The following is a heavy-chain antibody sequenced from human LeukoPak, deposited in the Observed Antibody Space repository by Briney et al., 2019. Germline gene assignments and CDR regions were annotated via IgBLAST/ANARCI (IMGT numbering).Heavy chain of an antibody. CDR1: GVSISSSSYY. CDR3: ARHHGSGGGLNVTGYTAINFDY. CDR2: IYYSGST. Sequence: SETLSLTCTVSGVSISSSSYYWGWIRQPPGKGLEWIGSIYYSGSTYYNPSLKSRVTISVDTSKNQFSLKLSSVTAADTAVYYCARHHGSGGGLNVTGYTAINFDYWGQGTLVTVSS. J-gene: IGHJ4*02. D-gene: IGHD5-18*01. V-gene: IGHV4-39*01.